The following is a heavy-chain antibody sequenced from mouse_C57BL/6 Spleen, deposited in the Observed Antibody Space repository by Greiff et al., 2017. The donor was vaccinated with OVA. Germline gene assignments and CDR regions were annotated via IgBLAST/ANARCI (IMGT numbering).Heavy chain of an antibody. D-gene: IGHD3-2*02. Sequence: EVMLVESGGGLVKPGGSLKLSCAASGFTFSDYGMHWVRQAPEKGLEWVAYISSGSSTIYYADTVKGRFTISRDNAKNTLFLQMTSLRSEDTAMFYCEGGEAQARWLAYWGQGPRATVSA. CDR1: GFTFSDYG. J-gene: IGHJ3*01. V-gene: IGHV5-17*01. CDR3: EGGEAQARWLAY. CDR2: ISSGSSTI.